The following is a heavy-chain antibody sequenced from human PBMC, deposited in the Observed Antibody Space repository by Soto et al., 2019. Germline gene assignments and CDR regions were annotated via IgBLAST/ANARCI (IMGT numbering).Heavy chain of an antibody. CDR1: GYTFTSYC. V-gene: IGHV1-18*01. J-gene: IGHJ4*02. CDR3: AREGYCISTSCYASALDF. D-gene: IGHD2-2*01. Sequence: ASVEVSCKASGYTFTSYCICWVRQAPGQGHEWMGWISAYNGNTDYPQKLQGRVTMTTDTSTSTAYMELRSLRSDDTAVYYCAREGYCISTSCYASALDFWGQGTLVTVSS. CDR2: ISAYNGNT.